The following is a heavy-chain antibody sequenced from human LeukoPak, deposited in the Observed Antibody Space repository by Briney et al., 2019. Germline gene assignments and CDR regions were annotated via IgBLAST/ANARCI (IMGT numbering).Heavy chain of an antibody. D-gene: IGHD3-9*01. J-gene: IGHJ6*02. CDR3: ARGLHYNILTGGMDV. CDR1: GGSFSGYY. Sequence: SETLSLTCAVYGGSFSGYYWSWIRQPPGKGLEWIGEINHSGGTNYNPSLKSRVTISVDTSKNQFSLNLGSVTAADTAVYYCARGLHYNILTGGMDVWGQGTTVIVSS. CDR2: INHSGGT. V-gene: IGHV4-34*01.